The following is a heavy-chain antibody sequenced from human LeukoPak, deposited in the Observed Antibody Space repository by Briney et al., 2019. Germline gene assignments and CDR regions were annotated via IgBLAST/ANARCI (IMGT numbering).Heavy chain of an antibody. V-gene: IGHV4-39*01. Sequence: SETLSLTCTVPGGSISSSSYYWGWIRQPPGKGLEWIGSIYYSGSTYYNPSLKSRVTISVDTSKNQFSLKLSSVTAADTAVYYCARSYDSSGYYPYYYYYMDVWGKGTTVTVSS. J-gene: IGHJ6*03. CDR3: ARSYDSSGYYPYYYYYMDV. D-gene: IGHD3-22*01. CDR2: IYYSGST. CDR1: GGSISSSSYY.